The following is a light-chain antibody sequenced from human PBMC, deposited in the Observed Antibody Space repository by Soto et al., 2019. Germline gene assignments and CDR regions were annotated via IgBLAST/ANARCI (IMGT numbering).Light chain of an antibody. CDR1: SSDVGGYSY. CDR2: DVS. J-gene: IGLJ1*01. CDR3: ASYTTSSTYV. Sequence: QSVLTQPASVSGSPGQSIAISCTGTSSDVGGYSYVSWYQQQPGKAPILVISDVSNRPSGVSDRFSGSKSGNTASLTISGLQTEDEADYYCASYTTSSTYVFGTGTKVTV. V-gene: IGLV2-14*01.